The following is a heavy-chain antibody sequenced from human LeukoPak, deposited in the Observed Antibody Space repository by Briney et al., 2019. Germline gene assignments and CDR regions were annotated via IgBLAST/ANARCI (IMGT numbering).Heavy chain of an antibody. V-gene: IGHV1-3*01. CDR3: AIHVLRFLWMGFDP. D-gene: IGHD3-3*01. J-gene: IGHJ5*02. CDR2: INAGNGNT. Sequence: GASVKVSCKASGYTFTSYAMHWVRQAPGQRLEWMGWINAGNGNTKYSQKFQGRVTITRDTSASTAYMELSRLRSDDTAVYYCAIHVLRFLWMGFDPWGQGTLVTVSS. CDR1: GYTFTSYA.